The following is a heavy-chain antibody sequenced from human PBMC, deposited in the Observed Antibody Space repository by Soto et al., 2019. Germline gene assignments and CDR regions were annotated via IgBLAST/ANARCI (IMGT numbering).Heavy chain of an antibody. CDR2: VNPSGTT. V-gene: IGHV4-34*01. CDR3: ARGLIAVGGTASH. Sequence: QVQLQQWGAGLLKPSETLSLTCGVTGGSFNGYFWSWIRQPPGKGLEWIGQVNPSGTTNYNPSLKSRVTMSVDTSKNTFSLNLISVTAADTAVYYCARGLIAVGGTASHWGRGTLVTVSS. CDR1: GGSFNGYF. D-gene: IGHD6-19*01. J-gene: IGHJ4*02.